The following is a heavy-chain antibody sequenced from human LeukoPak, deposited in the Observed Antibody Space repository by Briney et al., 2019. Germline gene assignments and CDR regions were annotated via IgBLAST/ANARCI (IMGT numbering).Heavy chain of an antibody. Sequence: GASVKVFCKASGYTFTSYYMHWVRQAPGQGLEWMGIINPSGGSTSYAQKFQGRVTMTRDTSTSTVYMELSSLRSEDTAVYYCARGMGSSGYYGYNWFDPWGQGTLVTVSS. CDR3: ARGMGSSGYYGYNWFDP. D-gene: IGHD3-22*01. V-gene: IGHV1-46*01. CDR1: GYTFTSYY. CDR2: INPSGGST. J-gene: IGHJ5*02.